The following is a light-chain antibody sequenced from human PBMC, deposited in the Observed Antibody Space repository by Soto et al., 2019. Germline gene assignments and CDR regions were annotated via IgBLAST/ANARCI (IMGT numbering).Light chain of an antibody. V-gene: IGKV3-20*01. CDR3: QQYGSPPWT. CDR2: GAS. J-gene: IGKJ1*01. CDR1: QSVSSRY. Sequence: EIVLTQSPGTLSLSPGERATLSCRASQSVSSRYLGWYQQRFGQAPSLLIYGASSRATVIPDRFSGSSSGADFTLTITSLEPEDFAVYYCQQYGSPPWTFGQGTKVEIK.